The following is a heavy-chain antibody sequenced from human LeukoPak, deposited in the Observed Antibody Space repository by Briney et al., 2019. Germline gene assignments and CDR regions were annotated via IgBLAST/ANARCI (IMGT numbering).Heavy chain of an antibody. D-gene: IGHD3-9*01. CDR1: GFTFSSYA. CDR2: ISGSGGST. J-gene: IGHJ4*02. V-gene: IGHV3-23*01. Sequence: GGSLRLSCAASGFTFSSYAMSWVRQAPGKGLEWVSYISGSGGSTYYADSVKGRFTISRDNSKNTLYLQMNSLRAEDTAVYYCAKNHYDILTGLDYWGQGTLVTVSS. CDR3: AKNHYDILTGLDY.